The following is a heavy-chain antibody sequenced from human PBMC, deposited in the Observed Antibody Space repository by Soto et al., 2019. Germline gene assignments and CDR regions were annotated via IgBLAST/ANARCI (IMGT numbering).Heavy chain of an antibody. D-gene: IGHD3-9*01. V-gene: IGHV3-23*01. Sequence: GGSLRLSCAASGFTFSSYAMSWVRQAPGKGLEWVSAISGSGGSTYYADSVKGRFTISRDNSKNTLYLQMNSLRAEDTAVYYCAKGPGGYYDILTGYSYWGQGTLVTVSS. CDR3: AKGPGGYYDILTGYSY. CDR2: ISGSGGST. J-gene: IGHJ4*02. CDR1: GFTFSSYA.